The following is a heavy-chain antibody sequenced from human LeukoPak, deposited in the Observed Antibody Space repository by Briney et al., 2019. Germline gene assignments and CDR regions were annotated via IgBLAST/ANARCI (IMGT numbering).Heavy chain of an antibody. J-gene: IGHJ4*02. CDR3: ARQDSSGYYYFDY. Sequence: SETLSLTCTVSGGSISSYYWGWIRQPPGKGLEWIGYIYYSGSTNYNPSLKSRVTISVDTSKNQFSLKLSSVTAADTAVYYCARQDSSGYYYFDYWGQGTLVTVSS. CDR1: GGSISSYY. V-gene: IGHV4-59*01. D-gene: IGHD3-22*01. CDR2: IYYSGST.